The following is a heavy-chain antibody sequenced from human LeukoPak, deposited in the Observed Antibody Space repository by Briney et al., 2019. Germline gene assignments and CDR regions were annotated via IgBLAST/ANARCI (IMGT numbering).Heavy chain of an antibody. Sequence: GGSLRLSGAASGFTFNNFGMHWVRQAPGKGLEWVSFIGYEGVHKYYADSVKGRFTISKDNSKATLYLQMNSLRPEDTAVYYCAKDLHGGYSSDYWGQGTLVTVFS. CDR2: IGYEGVHK. V-gene: IGHV3-30*02. CDR3: AKDLHGGYSSDY. D-gene: IGHD4-23*01. CDR1: GFTFNNFG. J-gene: IGHJ4*02.